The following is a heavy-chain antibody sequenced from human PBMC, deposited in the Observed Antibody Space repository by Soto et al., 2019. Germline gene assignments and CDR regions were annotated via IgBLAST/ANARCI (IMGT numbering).Heavy chain of an antibody. CDR3: ALVVHYNDY. CDR2: INHSGST. V-gene: IGHV4-34*01. Sequence: KTSETLSLTCAVYGGSFSGYYWSWIRQPPGKGLEWIGEINHSGSTNYNPSLKSRVTISVDTSKNQFSLKLSSVTAADTAVYYCALVVHYNDYWGQGTLVTVSS. J-gene: IGHJ4*02. CDR1: GGSFSGYY. D-gene: IGHD2-15*01.